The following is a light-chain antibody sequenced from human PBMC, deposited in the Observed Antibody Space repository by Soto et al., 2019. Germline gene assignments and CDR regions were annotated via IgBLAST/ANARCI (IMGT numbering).Light chain of an antibody. CDR1: QSVSSSY. Sequence: EIVLTQSPGALSLSPGERATLSCRASQSVSSSYLAWYQQKPGQAPRLLIYGASSRATGIPDRFSGGGSGTDFTLTISSLEPEDFAVYYCQQRSNWITFGQGTRLEN. V-gene: IGKV3D-20*02. CDR3: QQRSNWIT. J-gene: IGKJ5*01. CDR2: GAS.